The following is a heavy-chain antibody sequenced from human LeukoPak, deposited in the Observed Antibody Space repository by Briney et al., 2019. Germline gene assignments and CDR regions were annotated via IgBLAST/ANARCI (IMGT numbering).Heavy chain of an antibody. J-gene: IGHJ4*02. V-gene: IGHV4-39*01. Sequence: SETLSLTCTVSGGSISSSSYYWGWIRQPPGKGLEWIGSIYYSGSTYYNPSLKSRVTISVDTSKNQSSLKLSSVTAADTAVYYCARRGVSTDYWGQGTLVTVSS. CDR2: IYYSGST. CDR1: GGSISSSSYY. D-gene: IGHD4-17*01. CDR3: ARRGVSTDY.